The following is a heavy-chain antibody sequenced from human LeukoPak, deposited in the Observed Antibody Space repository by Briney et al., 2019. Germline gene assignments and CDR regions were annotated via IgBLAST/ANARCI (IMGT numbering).Heavy chain of an antibody. V-gene: IGHV3-7*01. CDR3: VRELVVGPAEYFQN. D-gene: IGHD2-15*01. CDR2: IRQDGSEK. Sequence: GGSLRLSCAASGFTFSSYWMSWVRQAPGKGLEWVANIRQDGSEKYYVDSVKGRFTISRDNAKNSLYLQMNSLRAEDTAVYYCVRELVVGPAEYFQNWGQGTLVTVSS. J-gene: IGHJ1*01. CDR1: GFTFSSYW.